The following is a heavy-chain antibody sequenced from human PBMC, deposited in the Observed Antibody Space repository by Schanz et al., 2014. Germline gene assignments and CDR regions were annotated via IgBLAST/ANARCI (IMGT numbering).Heavy chain of an antibody. J-gene: IGHJ3*02. CDR3: AKGGFGEVSAFDI. CDR1: GFAFSSYG. D-gene: IGHD3-10*01. Sequence: EVQLLESGGGLVQPGGSLRLSCLASGFAFSSYGMNWLRQAPGKGLEWVSVIGVDGTTTYYAGAAKGRFAISRGNSKKTMYLRMNNMRADDTAVYYCAKGGFGEVSAFDIWGQGTMVTVSS. CDR2: IGVDGTTT. V-gene: IGHV3-23*01.